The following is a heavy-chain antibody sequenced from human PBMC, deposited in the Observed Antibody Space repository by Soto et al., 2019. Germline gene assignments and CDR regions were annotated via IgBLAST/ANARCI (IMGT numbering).Heavy chain of an antibody. CDR2: IFHSGNA. J-gene: IGHJ4*01. CDR3: ARAHAPTLQFDY. Sequence: SETLSLTCTVSGGSMRNVYWSWIRQPPGKRLEWIGFIFHSGNAKYNPSLKSRVTISIDTSKSQFSLSLDSVTAADTAVYFCARAHAPTLQFDYWGRGTLVTVSS. V-gene: IGHV4-59*01. D-gene: IGHD2-15*01. CDR1: GGSMRNVY.